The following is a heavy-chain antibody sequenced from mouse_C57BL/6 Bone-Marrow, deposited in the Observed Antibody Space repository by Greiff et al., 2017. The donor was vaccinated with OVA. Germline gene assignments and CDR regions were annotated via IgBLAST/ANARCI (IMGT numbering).Heavy chain of an antibody. Sequence: VLLVESGPGLVAPSQSLSITCTASGFSLTSYGVHWVRQPPGKGLEWLVVIWSDGSTTYYSAPKSRLSISKDNSKSQVFLKMNSLQTDDAAMYYCARHYDLYWYCDVWGTGTTVSVSS. CDR2: IWSDGST. CDR1: GFSLTSYG. CDR3: ARHYDLYWYCDV. J-gene: IGHJ1*03. V-gene: IGHV2-6-1*01. D-gene: IGHD2-12*01.